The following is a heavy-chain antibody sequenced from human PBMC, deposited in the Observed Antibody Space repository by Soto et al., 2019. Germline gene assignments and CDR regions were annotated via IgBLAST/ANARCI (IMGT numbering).Heavy chain of an antibody. CDR3: ARDSSSSGWYFDY. Sequence: SQTLSLTCAISGDSVSSNSAAWNWIRQSPSRGLEWLGRTYYRSKWYNDYAVSVRSRITINADTSKNQVSLHLNSVTPEDTAVYYCARDSSSSGWYFDYWGQGTLVTVSS. J-gene: IGHJ4*02. CDR2: TYYRSKWYN. CDR1: GDSVSSNSAA. V-gene: IGHV6-1*01. D-gene: IGHD6-19*01.